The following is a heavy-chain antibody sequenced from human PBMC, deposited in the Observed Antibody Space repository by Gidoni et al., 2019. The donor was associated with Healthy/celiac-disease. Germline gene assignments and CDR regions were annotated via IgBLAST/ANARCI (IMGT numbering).Heavy chain of an antibody. V-gene: IGHV3-7*03. CDR1: GFPFSSYW. D-gene: IGHD6-13*01. J-gene: IGHJ4*02. Sequence: EVQLVESGGGLVQPGGSLRLSCAAAGFPFSSYWMSWVRQAPGKGLEWVANIKQDGSEKYYVDSVKGRFTISRDNAKNSLYLQMNSLRAEDTAVYYCARVRGYSSSWGFDYWGQGTLVTVSS. CDR3: ARVRGYSSSWGFDY. CDR2: IKQDGSEK.